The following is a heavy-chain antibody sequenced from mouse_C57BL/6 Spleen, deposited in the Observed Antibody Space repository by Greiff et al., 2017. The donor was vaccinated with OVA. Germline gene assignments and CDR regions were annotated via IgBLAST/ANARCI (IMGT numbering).Heavy chain of an antibody. CDR3: ARGRGLFDY. J-gene: IGHJ2*01. CDR1: GYSITSGYY. Sequence: EVQRVESGPGLVKPSQSLSLTCSVTGYSITSGYYWNWIRQFPGNKLEWMGYISYDGSNNYNPSLKNRISITRDTSKNQFFLKLNSVTTEDTATYYCARGRGLFDYWGQGTTLTVSS. V-gene: IGHV3-6*01. CDR2: ISYDGSN.